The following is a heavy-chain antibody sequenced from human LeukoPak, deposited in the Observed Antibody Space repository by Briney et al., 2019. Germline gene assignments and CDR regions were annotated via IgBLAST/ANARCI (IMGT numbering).Heavy chain of an antibody. D-gene: IGHD1-20*01. CDR3: AREGGGITWFDP. CDR1: GGSIRSGTYY. V-gene: IGHV4-61*02. J-gene: IGHJ5*02. CDR2: INTSGST. Sequence: SQTLSLTCTVSGGSIRSGTYYWNWVRQPAGKGLEWIGRINTSGSTSYNPSLKSRLTISLDTSKNQFSLKLSSVTAADTAVYYCAREGGGITWFDPWGQGTLATVSS.